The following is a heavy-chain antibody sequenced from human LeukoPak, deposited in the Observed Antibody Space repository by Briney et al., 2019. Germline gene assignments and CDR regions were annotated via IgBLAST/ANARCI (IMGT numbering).Heavy chain of an antibody. J-gene: IGHJ6*02. Sequence: AGGSLRLSCTTSGFTFDEYAMHSVRQAPGKGLEWVSFINWDGGSTYYGKSVEGRFTISRDNRKNSLYLQMNSLRPEDTALYYCAKDISRDGDNFYYYYYGMDVWGQGTTVTVSS. CDR2: INWDGGST. CDR1: GFTFDEYA. D-gene: IGHD5-24*01. CDR3: AKDISRDGDNFYYYYYGMDV. V-gene: IGHV3-43*02.